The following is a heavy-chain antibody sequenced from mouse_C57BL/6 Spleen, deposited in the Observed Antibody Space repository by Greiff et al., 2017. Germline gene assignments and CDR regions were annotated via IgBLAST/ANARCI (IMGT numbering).Heavy chain of an antibody. CDR1: GFTFSDYY. CDR3: AREGTTVVGGGYFDY. CDR2: INYDGSST. J-gene: IGHJ2*01. Sequence: EVKLMESEGGLVQPGSSMKLSCTASGFTFSDYYMAWVRQVPEKGLEWVANINYDGSSTYYLDSLKSRFIISRDNAKNILYLQMSSLKSEDTATYYCAREGTTVVGGGYFDYWGQGTTLTVSS. D-gene: IGHD1-1*01. V-gene: IGHV5-16*01.